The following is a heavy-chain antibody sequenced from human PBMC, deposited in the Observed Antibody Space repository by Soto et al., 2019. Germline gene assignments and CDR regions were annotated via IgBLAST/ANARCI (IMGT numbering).Heavy chain of an antibody. CDR1: GGSISSSSHY. Sequence: QLQLQESGTGLVKPSETLSLTCTVSGGSISSSSHYWGWISQPPGKGLEWIGSSHYSGSAYYNPSLKSRVSISIDTSKNQFSLKLSSVTAADTAVSYCARHDYYGSGSYYFGGAGFLFDYWGQGTLVTVSS. D-gene: IGHD3-10*01. J-gene: IGHJ4*02. CDR2: SHYSGSA. V-gene: IGHV4-39*01. CDR3: ARHDYYGSGSYYFGGAGFLFDY.